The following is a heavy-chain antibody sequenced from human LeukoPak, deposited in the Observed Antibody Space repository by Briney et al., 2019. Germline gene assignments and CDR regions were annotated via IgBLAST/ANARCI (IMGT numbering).Heavy chain of an antibody. Sequence: SETLSLTCTVSGGSISSSSYYWGWIRQPPGKGLEWIGSIYYSRSTYYSPSLKSRVTISVDTSKNQFSLKLSSVTAADTAVYYCARVPTVTFFDYWGQGTLVTVSS. J-gene: IGHJ4*02. CDR2: IYYSRST. CDR3: ARVPTVTFFDY. CDR1: GGSISSSSYY. D-gene: IGHD4-17*01. V-gene: IGHV4-39*01.